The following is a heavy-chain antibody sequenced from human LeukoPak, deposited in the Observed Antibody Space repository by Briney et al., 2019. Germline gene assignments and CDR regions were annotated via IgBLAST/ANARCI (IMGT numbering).Heavy chain of an antibody. V-gene: IGHV3-21*01. Sequence: GGSLRLSCAASGFTFGSYSMNWVRQAPGKGLEWVSSISSRSSYIYYADSVKGRFTISRDNAKNSLYLQMNSLRAEDTAVYYCARELGGNFDYWGQGTLVTVSS. CDR2: ISSRSSYI. CDR3: ARELGGNFDY. CDR1: GFTFGSYS. J-gene: IGHJ4*02. D-gene: IGHD4-23*01.